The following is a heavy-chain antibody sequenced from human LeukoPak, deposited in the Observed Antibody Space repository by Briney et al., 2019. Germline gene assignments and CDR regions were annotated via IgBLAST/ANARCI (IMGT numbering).Heavy chain of an antibody. D-gene: IGHD2-2*01. CDR1: GFTFSTYW. CDR3: ARDIPVRRAFDI. Sequence: GGSLRLSCAAPGFTFSTYWMSWVRQAPGKGLEWVANIKQDGSEKYYVDSVKGRFTISRDNAKNSLYLQMNSLRAEDTAVYYCARDIPVRRAFDIWGQGTMVTVSS. CDR2: IKQDGSEK. J-gene: IGHJ3*02. V-gene: IGHV3-7*01.